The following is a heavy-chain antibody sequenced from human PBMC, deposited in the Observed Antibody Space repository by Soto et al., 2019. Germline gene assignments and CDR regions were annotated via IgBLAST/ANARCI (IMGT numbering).Heavy chain of an antibody. D-gene: IGHD3-10*01. Sequence: EVQLLESGGGLVQPGGSLRLSCAGTGFTFSSYGMSWVRQAPGKGLEWVSTIRGSAGNANYADSVKGRFTISRDDSTNTVHLQMNSLRPDDTAVDYCAKHLWFGESVFDPGGQGTLVVVSS. CDR1: GFTFSSYG. CDR2: IRGSAGNA. CDR3: AKHLWFGESVFDP. J-gene: IGHJ5*02. V-gene: IGHV3-23*01.